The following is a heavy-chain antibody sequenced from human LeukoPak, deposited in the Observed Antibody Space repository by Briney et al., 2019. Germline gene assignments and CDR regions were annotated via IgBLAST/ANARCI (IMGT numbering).Heavy chain of an antibody. J-gene: IGHJ4*02. V-gene: IGHV3-7*01. CDR1: GFTFNNYW. Sequence: GGSLRLSCVASGFTFNNYWMSWVRQAPGKGLEWVANIKEDGSAMNYVDSVKGRFTISRDNAKNSLYLQMNNLRAEDTAVYYCARDQHRYSSGWSGGYWGQGTLVTVSS. CDR3: ARDQHRYSSGWSGGY. D-gene: IGHD6-19*01. CDR2: IKEDGSAM.